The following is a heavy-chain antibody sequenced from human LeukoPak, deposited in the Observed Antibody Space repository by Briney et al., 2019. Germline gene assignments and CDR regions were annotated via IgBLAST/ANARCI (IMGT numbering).Heavy chain of an antibody. D-gene: IGHD6-19*01. Sequence: SETLSLTCTVSGGSTSSHFWTWIRQPPGKGLEWLGYVYNSGSTNYNPSLKSRVTMSVDTSKNQFSLKLSSVTAADTAVYYCARDLDASGWCNFDYWGQGTLVTVSS. J-gene: IGHJ4*02. CDR2: VYNSGST. CDR3: ARDLDASGWCNFDY. CDR1: GGSTSSHF. V-gene: IGHV4-59*11.